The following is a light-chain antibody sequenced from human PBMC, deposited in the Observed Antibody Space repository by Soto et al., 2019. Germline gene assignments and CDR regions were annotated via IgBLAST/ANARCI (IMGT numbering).Light chain of an antibody. J-gene: IGKJ4*01. Sequence: AIRMTQSPSSLSASTGDRVTITCRASQGISSYLAWYQQKPGKAPMLLIYAASTLQSGVPSRFSGSGSGTEFTLTISCLQSEDFATYYCQQYYSYPLTFGGGTKVEIK. CDR2: AAS. CDR1: QGISSY. V-gene: IGKV1-8*01. CDR3: QQYYSYPLT.